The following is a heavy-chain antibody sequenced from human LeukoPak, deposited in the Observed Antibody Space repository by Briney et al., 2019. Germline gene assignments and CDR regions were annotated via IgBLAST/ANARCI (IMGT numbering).Heavy chain of an antibody. CDR3: ARRTDYYDSSGYPYDAFDI. J-gene: IGHJ3*02. V-gene: IGHV4-39*01. D-gene: IGHD3-22*01. CDR1: GGSISSSSYY. CDR2: IYYSGST. Sequence: SETLSLTCTVSGGSISSSSYYWGWIRQPPGKGLEWIGSIYYSGSTYYNPSLKSRVTISVDTSKNQFSLKLSSVTAADTAVYYCARRTDYYDSSGYPYDAFDIWGQGTMVTVSS.